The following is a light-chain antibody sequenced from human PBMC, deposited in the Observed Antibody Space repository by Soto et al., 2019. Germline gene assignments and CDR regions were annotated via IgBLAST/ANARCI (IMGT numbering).Light chain of an antibody. Sequence: DIKLTHSPSSLSALLSDRVTIXSLASQDIDNFLAWYQQKPGKVPKLLIYAASTLQSGVPSRFSGSGSGTDFTLTISSLQPEDFATYYCQQSYSTSWTFGQGTMVDIK. CDR3: QQSYSTSWT. V-gene: IGKV1-27*01. CDR1: QDIDNF. J-gene: IGKJ1*01. CDR2: AAS.